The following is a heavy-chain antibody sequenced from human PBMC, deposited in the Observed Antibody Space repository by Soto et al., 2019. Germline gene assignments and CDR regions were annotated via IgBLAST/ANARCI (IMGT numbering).Heavy chain of an antibody. CDR2: LYFNGGT. D-gene: IGHD6-13*01. J-gene: IGHJ5*02. CDR3: ARGISKYSSWYEPHTWFDA. V-gene: IGHV4-30-4*08. Sequence: SETKSLTCTVAGCNISSGSYYWSWIKKPPGKGLEWIGYLYFNGGTQYNPSLRTPVSMSLDTSKKHFSLKMRSVTAADTAVYYCARGISKYSSWYEPHTWFDAWGQGALVTVSS. CDR1: GCNISSGSYY.